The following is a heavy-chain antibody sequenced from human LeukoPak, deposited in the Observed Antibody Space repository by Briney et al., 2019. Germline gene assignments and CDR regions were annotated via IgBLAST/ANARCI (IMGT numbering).Heavy chain of an antibody. J-gene: IGHJ4*02. CDR1: GGTFSSYA. D-gene: IGHD1-26*01. CDR3: ARGSGYGGHRIDY. CDR2: IIPIFGTA. V-gene: IGHV1-69*05. Sequence: SVKVSCKASGGTFSSYAISWVRQAPGQGLEWMGGIIPIFGTANYAQKLQGRVTMTTDTSTSTAYMELRSLRSDDTAVYYCARGSGYGGHRIDYWGQGTLVTVSS.